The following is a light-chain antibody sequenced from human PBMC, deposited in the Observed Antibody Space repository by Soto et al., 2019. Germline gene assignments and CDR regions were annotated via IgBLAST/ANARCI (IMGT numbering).Light chain of an antibody. CDR2: GAS. V-gene: IGKV3-20*01. Sequence: EIVLTQSPGTLSLSPGERASLSCRASQRVSSGYLAWYQQKPGQAPRLLIYGASSRATGIPDRFSGSGSGTDFTLTISRLEREDFEVYYCHQYGNSLWTFGQGTKVEIK. CDR3: HQYGNSLWT. CDR1: QRVSSGY. J-gene: IGKJ1*01.